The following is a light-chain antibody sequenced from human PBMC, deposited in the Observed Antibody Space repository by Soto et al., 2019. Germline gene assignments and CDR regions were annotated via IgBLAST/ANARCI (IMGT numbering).Light chain of an antibody. Sequence: TVLTQSPGTLPLSPGERATLSCRASQTVRNNYLAWYQQKPGQAPRLLIYDASSRATGIPDRFSGGGSGSAFTHTISRLEPEDFAVYYGQQFSSHPLTFGGGTKVEIK. CDR3: QQFSSHPLT. V-gene: IGKV3-20*01. CDR1: QTVRNNY. CDR2: DAS. J-gene: IGKJ4*01.